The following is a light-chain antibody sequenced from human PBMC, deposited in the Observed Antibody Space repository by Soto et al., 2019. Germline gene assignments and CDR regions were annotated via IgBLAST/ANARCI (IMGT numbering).Light chain of an antibody. CDR2: KAS. Sequence: DIQMTQSPSTLSASVGDRVTITCWVSQSISSWLAWYQQKPGKAPKLLIYKASSLESGVPSRFSGSGSGTEFTLTISSLQPDDFATYYCQQYNSYSWTFGQGTKVEIK. V-gene: IGKV1-5*03. J-gene: IGKJ1*01. CDR1: QSISSW. CDR3: QQYNSYSWT.